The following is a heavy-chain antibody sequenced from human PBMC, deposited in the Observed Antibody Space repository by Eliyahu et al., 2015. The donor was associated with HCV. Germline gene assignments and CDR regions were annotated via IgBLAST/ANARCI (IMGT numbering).Heavy chain of an antibody. CDR2: ISGSGGST. D-gene: IGHD3-3*01. V-gene: IGHV3-23*01. J-gene: IGHJ4*02. Sequence: EVQLLESGGGLVQPGGSLRLSCAXSGFTFSXYAMSWVRQAPGKGLEWVSAISGSGGSTYYADSVKGRFTISRDNSKNTLYLQMNSLRAEDTAVYYCAKRYYDFWSGYLHYFDYWGQGTLVTVSS. CDR1: GFTFSXYA. CDR3: AKRYYDFWSGYLHYFDY.